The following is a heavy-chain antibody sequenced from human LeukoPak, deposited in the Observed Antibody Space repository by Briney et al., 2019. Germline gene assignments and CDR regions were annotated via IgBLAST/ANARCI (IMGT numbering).Heavy chain of an antibody. CDR3: ARVFRGQHYYFDS. J-gene: IGHJ4*02. D-gene: IGHD2-2*01. V-gene: IGHV3-33*01. CDR2: IWFDGGKI. CDR1: GFPFSSYV. Sequence: GGSLRLSCAASGFPFSSYVMHWLRQAPGKGLEWVAVIWFDGGKIYYADSVKGRFTISRDNAKNLLYLQMNSLRAEDTAVYYCARVFRGQHYYFDSWGQGTLVTVSS.